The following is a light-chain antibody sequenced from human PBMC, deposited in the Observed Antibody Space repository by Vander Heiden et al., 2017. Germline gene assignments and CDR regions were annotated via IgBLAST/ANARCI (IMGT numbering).Light chain of an antibody. CDR3: CSYAGSSTDVV. J-gene: IGLJ2*01. V-gene: IGLV2-23*02. CDR2: EVS. CDR1: CSDVGSYNL. Sequence: QSALTQPASVSGSPGQSITISCTGTCSDVGSYNLVSWYQQHPGKAPKLMIYEVSKRPSGVSNRFSGSKSGNTASLTISGLQAEDEADYYCCSYAGSSTDVVFGGGTKLTVL.